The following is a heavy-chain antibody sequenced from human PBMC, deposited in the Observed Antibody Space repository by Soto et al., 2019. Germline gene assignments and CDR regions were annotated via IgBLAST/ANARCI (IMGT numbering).Heavy chain of an antibody. CDR1: GGSMSNSYYY. D-gene: IGHD1-1*01. V-gene: IGHV4-30-4*01. J-gene: IGHJ4*02. CDR3: ARWVEVSLDYFGS. CDR2: VFHNGRT. Sequence: QVQLQESGPGLVRPSQTLSLTCTVSGGSMSNSYYYWSWVRQTPGKGLEWIGHVFHNGRTYYNPSLKGRVGILVDTSRNQFSLNLNSMTVADAAVYYCARWVEVSLDYFGSWGQGIPVTVSS.